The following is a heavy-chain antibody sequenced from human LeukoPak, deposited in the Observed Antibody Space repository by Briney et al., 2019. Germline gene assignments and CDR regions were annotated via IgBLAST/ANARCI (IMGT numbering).Heavy chain of an antibody. Sequence: SETLSLTCAVSGDSISSGDYSWRWIRQPSGKGLEWIGYIFHSGSSYYNPSLKSRVTISVDKSKNQFSLRLTSVTAADTAVYYCARELWFVNAPGSWFDPWGQGTLVTVSS. CDR2: IFHSGSS. V-gene: IGHV4-30-2*01. D-gene: IGHD3-10*01. CDR1: GDSISSGDYS. CDR3: ARELWFVNAPGSWFDP. J-gene: IGHJ5*02.